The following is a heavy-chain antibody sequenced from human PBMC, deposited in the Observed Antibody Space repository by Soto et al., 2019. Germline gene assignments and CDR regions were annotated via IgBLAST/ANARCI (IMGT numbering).Heavy chain of an antibody. V-gene: IGHV1-69*01. CDR3: ASGWGNSDSTGDYMYLDV. Sequence: QVQLVQSGAEVKKPGSSVKLSCKASGGYFNSLSISWVRQAPGQGLEWMGGTIPNFGTADYAQNFQGRVTLTADEKTRTVYMELTSLTSDDAAVYYCASGWGNSDSTGDYMYLDVWGKCTLVTV. D-gene: IGHD2-21*02. CDR1: GGYFNSLS. CDR2: TIPNFGTA. J-gene: IGHJ1*01.